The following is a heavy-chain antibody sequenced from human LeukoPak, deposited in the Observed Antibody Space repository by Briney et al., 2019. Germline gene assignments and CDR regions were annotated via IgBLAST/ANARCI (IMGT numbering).Heavy chain of an antibody. D-gene: IGHD3-22*01. CDR1: GGSISSSNW. CDR2: IYHSGST. J-gene: IGHJ4*02. Sequence: SETLSLTCAVSGGSISSSNWWSWVRPPPGKGLEWIGEIYHSGSTNYNPSLKSRVTISVDTSKNQFSLKLTSVTAADTAVYYCARRLKTVVAEFYFDYWGQGTLVTVSS. CDR3: ARRLKTVVAEFYFDY. V-gene: IGHV4-4*02.